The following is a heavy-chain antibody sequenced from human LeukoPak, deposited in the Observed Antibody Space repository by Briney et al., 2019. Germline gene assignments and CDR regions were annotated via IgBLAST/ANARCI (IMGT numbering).Heavy chain of an antibody. J-gene: IGHJ4*02. CDR3: ARAIGLDFDF. D-gene: IGHD2/OR15-2a*01. CDR1: GFTFSGSW. V-gene: IGHV3-74*01. CDR2: INSDGSST. Sequence: GGSLRLSCIASGFTFSGSWMHWVRQVPGKGLEWVSRINSDGSSTAYADSVKGRFTISRDNAKAMLYLQMNSLRADDTAMYYCARAIGLDFDFWGQGTLVTVSS.